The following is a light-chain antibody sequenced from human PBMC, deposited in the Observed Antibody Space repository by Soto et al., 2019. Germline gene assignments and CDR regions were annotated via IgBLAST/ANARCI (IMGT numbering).Light chain of an antibody. CDR1: SSDIGTYDY. Sequence: QSALTQPDSVSGSPGQSIAISCNGTSSDIGTYDYVSWYRQHPGKAPKLMLFDVNHRPSGVSDRFFGSKSVNTASLTISGLQAEDEADYYCSSYTTSSSVIFGGGTKLTVL. J-gene: IGLJ2*01. CDR3: SSYTTSSSVI. V-gene: IGLV2-14*03. CDR2: DVN.